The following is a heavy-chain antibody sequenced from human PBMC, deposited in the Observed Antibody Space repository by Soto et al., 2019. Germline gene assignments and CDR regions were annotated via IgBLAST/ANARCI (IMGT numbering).Heavy chain of an antibody. V-gene: IGHV3-23*01. Sequence: GGACTLSWATTGCVISSYAMSRVRPATGRGLEWVSAISGSGGSTYYADSVKGRFTIYRDNSKNTLYLQMNSLRAEDTAVYYCAKDTQPYSRSWYYFDSWGQGQWSPFL. CDR2: ISGSGGST. CDR3: AKDTQPYSRSWYYFDS. D-gene: IGHD6-13*01. CDR1: GCVISSYA. J-gene: IGHJ4*02.